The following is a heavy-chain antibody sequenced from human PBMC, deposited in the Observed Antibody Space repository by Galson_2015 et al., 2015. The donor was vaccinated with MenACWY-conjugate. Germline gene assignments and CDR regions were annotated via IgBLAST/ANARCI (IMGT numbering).Heavy chain of an antibody. D-gene: IGHD2-21*01. J-gene: IGHJ4*02. V-gene: IGHV5-51*01. Sequence: QSGAEVKKPGESLRISCEASGYIFTNYWIGWVRQMPGKGLEWMGIIYPGDSDTRYIPSSQGQVTISADKSISTAYLQWSSLKASDTAMYYCARGGAYYSKPFDYWGQGTLVAVSS. CDR2: IYPGDSDT. CDR3: ARGGAYYSKPFDY. CDR1: GYIFTNYW.